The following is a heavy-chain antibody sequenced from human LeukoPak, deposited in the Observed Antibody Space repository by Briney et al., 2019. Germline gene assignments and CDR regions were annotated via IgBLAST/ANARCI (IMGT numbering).Heavy chain of an antibody. CDR2: ASSDEINQ. CDR3: ARACVYYDSSGCDY. J-gene: IGHJ4*02. Sequence: GGSLRLSCVSTGFTFRNHGLHWVRRAPGKGLEWLAVASSDEINQWYADSVKGRFTISRDNARKSLYLQMNSLRAEDTAVYYCARACVYYDSSGCDYWGQGTLVTVSS. CDR1: GFTFRNHG. D-gene: IGHD3-22*01. V-gene: IGHV3-30*03.